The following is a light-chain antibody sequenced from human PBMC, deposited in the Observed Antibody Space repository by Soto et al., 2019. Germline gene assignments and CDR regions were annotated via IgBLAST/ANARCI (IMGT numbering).Light chain of an antibody. CDR1: QDIRNW. CDR3: HHYYSYST. Sequence: DIQMTQSPSVLSASVGDKVTITCRASQDIRNWLAWYQQRPGKAPELFISQASDSKGGVPSRCSSSASRTEFPLTITRLQAEDFATYFRHHYYSYSTFGQGTKL. J-gene: IGKJ2*01. CDR2: QAS. V-gene: IGKV1-5*03.